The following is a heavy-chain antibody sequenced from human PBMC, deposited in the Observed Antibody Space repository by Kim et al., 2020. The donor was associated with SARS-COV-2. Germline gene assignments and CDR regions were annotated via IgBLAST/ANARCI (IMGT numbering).Heavy chain of an antibody. V-gene: IGHV4-38-2*02. J-gene: IGHJ4*02. D-gene: IGHD3-22*01. Sequence: SETLSLTCTVSGYLISSGYYWGWIRQSPGKGLEWIESMYKSGYSYYNPSLKSRVTVSIDTSKNQFSLELTSVTAADTAVYYCARVHSSGADYSDFDYWGQGTLVTVSS. CDR2: MYKSGYS. CDR1: GYLISSGYY. CDR3: ARVHSSGADYSDFDY.